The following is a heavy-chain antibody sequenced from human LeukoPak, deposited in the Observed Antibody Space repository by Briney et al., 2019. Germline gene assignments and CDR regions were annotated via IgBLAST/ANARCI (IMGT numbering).Heavy chain of an antibody. Sequence: GASVKVSCKASGYTFTTYGISWVRQAPGQGLEWMGWINPNSGGTNYAQKFQGRVTMTRDTSISTAYMELSRLRSDDTAVYYCARDFSHYDILTGYHYYFDYWGQGTLVTVSS. J-gene: IGHJ4*02. D-gene: IGHD3-9*01. CDR3: ARDFSHYDILTGYHYYFDY. V-gene: IGHV1-2*02. CDR2: INPNSGGT. CDR1: GYTFTTYG.